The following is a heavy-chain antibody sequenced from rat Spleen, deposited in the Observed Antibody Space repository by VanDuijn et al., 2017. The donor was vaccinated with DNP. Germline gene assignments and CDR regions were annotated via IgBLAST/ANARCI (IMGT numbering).Heavy chain of an antibody. CDR2: INNAGST. Sequence: EVQLQESGPGLVKPSQSLSLTCSVTGYSITSNHKWSWIRKFPGNELEWMGYINNAGSTNYNPSLKSRFSITRDTSKNQFFLQVNSVTSEDTATYYCARWNYEGYDYGLDAWGQGTSVTVSS. D-gene: IGHD1-11*01. CDR3: ARWNYEGYDYGLDA. V-gene: IGHV3-3*01. CDR1: GYSITSNHK. J-gene: IGHJ4*01.